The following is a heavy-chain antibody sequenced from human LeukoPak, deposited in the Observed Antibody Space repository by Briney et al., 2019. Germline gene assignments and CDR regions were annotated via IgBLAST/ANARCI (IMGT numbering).Heavy chain of an antibody. J-gene: IGHJ4*02. Sequence: PGGSLRLSCAASGFTFSSYWMSWVRQAPGKGLEWVSAISVSGNTYHADSVKGRFTISRDSSKNTLYLQMNRLRAEDAAVYYCAKAPVTTCSGACCYPFDYWGQGTLVTVSS. V-gene: IGHV3-23*01. CDR3: AKAPVTTCSGACCYPFDY. D-gene: IGHD2-15*01. CDR2: ISVSGNT. CDR1: GFTFSSYW.